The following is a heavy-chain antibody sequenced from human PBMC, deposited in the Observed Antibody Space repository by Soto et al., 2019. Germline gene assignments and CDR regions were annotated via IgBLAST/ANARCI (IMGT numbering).Heavy chain of an antibody. Sequence: GGSLRLSCAASGFTFSSYSMNWVRQAPGKGLEWVSSISSSSSYIYYADSVKGRLTNSRDNAKNSLYLQMNSLRAEDTAVYYCARDGLGIAVAGIWERDLYYYYYYMDVWGKGTTVTVSS. D-gene: IGHD6-19*01. CDR3: ARDGLGIAVAGIWERDLYYYYYYMDV. V-gene: IGHV3-21*01. CDR1: GFTFSSYS. J-gene: IGHJ6*03. CDR2: ISSSSSYI.